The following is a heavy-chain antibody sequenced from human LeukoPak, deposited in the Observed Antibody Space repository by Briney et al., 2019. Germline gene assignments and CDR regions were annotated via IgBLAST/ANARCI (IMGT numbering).Heavy chain of an antibody. CDR2: ISAYNGNT. J-gene: IGHJ6*02. V-gene: IGHV1-18*01. CDR1: GYTFTTYG. Sequence: ASVKVSCKTSGYTFTTYGISWVRQAPGHGLEWMGWISAYNGNTKYTQKLQGRVTMTTDTSTSTAYMELRSLRSEDTAVYYCARDPVSSSWYSYYYYGMDVWGQGTTVTVSS. D-gene: IGHD6-13*01. CDR3: ARDPVSSSWYSYYYYGMDV.